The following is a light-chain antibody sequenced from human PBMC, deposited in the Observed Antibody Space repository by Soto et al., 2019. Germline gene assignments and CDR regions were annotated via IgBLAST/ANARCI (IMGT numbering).Light chain of an antibody. CDR3: HQRSNWPLT. V-gene: IGKV3-11*01. CDR1: QSVSSY. CDR2: DAS. J-gene: IGKJ4*01. Sequence: EIVLTQSPATLSLSPGERVTLSCRASQSVSSYLALYQQKPGQAPRLLIYDASNRATGILARFSGSGSGTDFTLTISRLEPEDFAVYYCHQRSNWPLTFGGGTKVEIK.